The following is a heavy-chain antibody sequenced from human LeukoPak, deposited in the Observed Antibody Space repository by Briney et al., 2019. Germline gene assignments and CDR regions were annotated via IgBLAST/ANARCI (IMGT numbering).Heavy chain of an antibody. Sequence: PSETLSLTCSVSGDSISSSSHYWAWIRLPPGKALEWIGHVFYSRSTEYNPSLRSRVTISVDRSKNQFSLKLRSMTAADTAVYYCARDHMDPRLGAFDMWGQGTMVTVSS. CDR2: VFYSRST. J-gene: IGHJ3*02. D-gene: IGHD1-26*01. CDR1: GDSISSSSHY. CDR3: ARDHMDPRLGAFDM. V-gene: IGHV4-39*07.